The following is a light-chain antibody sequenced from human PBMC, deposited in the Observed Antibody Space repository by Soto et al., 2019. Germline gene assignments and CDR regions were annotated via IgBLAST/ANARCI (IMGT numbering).Light chain of an antibody. CDR2: ENN. CDR3: GTCDSSLIAL. V-gene: IGLV1-51*02. CDR1: SSNIGNNY. J-gene: IGLJ1*01. Sequence: QSVLTQPPSVSAAPGQKVTISCSGSSSNIGNNYVSWYQQLPGTAPKLLIYENNKRPSGIPDRFSGSKSGTSATLGITGLQTGDEADYYCGTCDSSLIALFLTGTKFTGL.